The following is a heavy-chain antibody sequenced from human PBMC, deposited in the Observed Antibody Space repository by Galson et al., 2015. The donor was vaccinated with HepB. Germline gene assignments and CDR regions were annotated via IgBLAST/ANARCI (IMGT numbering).Heavy chain of an antibody. D-gene: IGHD2-15*01. J-gene: IGHJ4*02. CDR2: MNHNSGNT. CDR1: GYTFTSYD. V-gene: IGHV1-8*01. CDR3: ASVLLASPTIAY. Sequence: SVKVSCKASGYTFTSYDINWVRQAPGQGLEWMGWMNHNSGNTGYAQKFQGRVTMTRNTSISTAYMELSSLRSEDTAVYYCASVLLASPTIAYCCQVTLVTVSS.